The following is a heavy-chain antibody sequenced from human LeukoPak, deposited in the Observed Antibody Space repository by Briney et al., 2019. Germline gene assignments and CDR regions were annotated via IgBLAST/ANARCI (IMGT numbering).Heavy chain of an antibody. CDR3: ARAPLPITMIVD. CDR2: IYYSGST. J-gene: IGHJ4*02. V-gene: IGHV4-59*01. CDR1: GGSISSYY. Sequence: SETLPLTCTVSGGSISSYYWNWIRQPPGKGLEWIGYIYYSGSTNYNPSLKSRVTISVDTSKNQFSLKLSSVTAADTAVYYCARAPLPITMIVDWGQGTLVTVSS. D-gene: IGHD3-22*01.